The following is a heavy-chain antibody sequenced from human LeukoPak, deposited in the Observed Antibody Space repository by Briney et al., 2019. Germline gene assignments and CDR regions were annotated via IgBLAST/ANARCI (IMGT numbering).Heavy chain of an antibody. D-gene: IGHD3-9*01. J-gene: IGHJ5*02. CDR3: ARLSDILTGGGGNWFDP. Sequence: SWVRQAPGKGLEWIGYIYYSGSTNYNPSLKSRVTISVDTSKNQFSLKLSSVTAADTAVYYCARLSDILTGGGGNWFDPWGQGTLVTVSS. CDR2: IYYSGST. V-gene: IGHV4-61*07.